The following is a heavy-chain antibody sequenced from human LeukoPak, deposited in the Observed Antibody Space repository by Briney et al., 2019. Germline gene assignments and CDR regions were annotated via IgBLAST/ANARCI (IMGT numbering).Heavy chain of an antibody. CDR2: ISSSSSTI. J-gene: IGHJ3*02. Sequence: GGSLRLSCAASGFTFSDYYMSWIRQAPGKGLEWVSYISSSSSTIYYADSVKGRFTISRDNAKNSLYLQMNSLRAEDTAVYYCARDRREYYDPDAFDIWGQGTMVTVSS. CDR1: GFTFSDYY. CDR3: ARDRREYYDPDAFDI. V-gene: IGHV3-11*04. D-gene: IGHD3-22*01.